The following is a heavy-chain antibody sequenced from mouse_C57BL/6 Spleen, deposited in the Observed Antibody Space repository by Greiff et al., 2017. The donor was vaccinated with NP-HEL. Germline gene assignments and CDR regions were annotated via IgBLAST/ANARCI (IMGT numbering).Heavy chain of an antibody. D-gene: IGHD4-1*01. Sequence: EVQGVESGEGLVKPGGSLKLSCAASGFTFSSYAMSWVRQTPEKRLEWVAYISSGGDYLYYADTVKGRFTISRDTARNTLYLQMSRLKSEDTARYYCTRDYLGRGYFYVWGTGTTVTVAS. CDR2: ISSGGDYL. J-gene: IGHJ1*03. CDR1: GFTFSSYA. CDR3: TRDYLGRGYFYV. V-gene: IGHV5-9-1*02.